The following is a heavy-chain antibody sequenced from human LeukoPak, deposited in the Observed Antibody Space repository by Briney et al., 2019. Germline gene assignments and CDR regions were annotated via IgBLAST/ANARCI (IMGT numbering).Heavy chain of an antibody. Sequence: ASVKLSCKASGYTFTSYDINWVRQATGQPLEWMGWMNPNSGNTGYAQKFQGRVTMTRNTSISTAYMELSSLRSEDTAVYYCARVLRYYDSSGYYYWGQGTLVTVSS. CDR1: GYTFTSYD. V-gene: IGHV1-8*01. D-gene: IGHD3-22*01. J-gene: IGHJ4*02. CDR2: MNPNSGNT. CDR3: ARVLRYYDSSGYYY.